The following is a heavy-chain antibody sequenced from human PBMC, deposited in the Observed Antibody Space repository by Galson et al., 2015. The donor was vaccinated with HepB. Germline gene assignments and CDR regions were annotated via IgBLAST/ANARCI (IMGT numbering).Heavy chain of an antibody. D-gene: IGHD2-21*01. CDR1: GYSFSNYG. Sequence: SVKVSCKASGYSFSNYGLSWIRQAPGPGLEWMGWFSGYDASTNYAPKFQGRVTMTADATTGTAYLELRNLRSDDTAVYYCARDSRLELRLNNYFSYGMDVWGQGSAVTASS. V-gene: IGHV1-18*01. CDR3: ARDSRLELRLNNYFSYGMDV. CDR2: FSGYDAST. J-gene: IGHJ6*02.